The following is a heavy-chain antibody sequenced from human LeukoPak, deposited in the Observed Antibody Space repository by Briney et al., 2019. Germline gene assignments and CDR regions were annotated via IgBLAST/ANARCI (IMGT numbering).Heavy chain of an antibody. CDR3: ARDPYCTNGVCYTKWYFDL. Sequence: SSETRSLTCTVSGGSISSSSYYWGWIRQPPGKGLEWIGSIYYSGSTYYNPSLKSQVTISVDTSKNQFSLKLSSVTAADTAVYYCARDPYCTNGVCYTKWYFDLWGRGTLVTVSS. CDR2: IYYSGST. V-gene: IGHV4-39*02. J-gene: IGHJ2*01. CDR1: GGSISSSSYY. D-gene: IGHD2-8*01.